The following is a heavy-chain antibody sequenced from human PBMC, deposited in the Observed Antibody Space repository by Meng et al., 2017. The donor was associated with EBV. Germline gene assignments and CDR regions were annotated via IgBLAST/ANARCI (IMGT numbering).Heavy chain of an antibody. V-gene: IGHV1-69*01. J-gene: IGHJ4*02. CDR3: ASESGRGYTPDY. CDR2: FLPTLGAP. Sequence: QGQLVQVAAEVKKPGSSVKVSCKPSGGPFRNYAISWVRQAPGQGLEWLGGFLPTLGAPNYAQKFHGRVSITADESTSTHYMDLSSLRSEDTAVYYCASESGRGYTPDYWGQGTLVTVSS. CDR1: GGPFRNYA. D-gene: IGHD3-10*01.